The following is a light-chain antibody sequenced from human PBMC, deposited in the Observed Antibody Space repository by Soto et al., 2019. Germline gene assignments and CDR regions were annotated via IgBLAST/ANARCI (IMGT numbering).Light chain of an antibody. V-gene: IGKV3-15*01. CDR1: QRISSN. Sequence: EVVMTQSPATLSVSPGARATLSCRASQRISSNLAWYQQRRGQAPRLLIYGASTRAPGIPARFSGSGSETEFTLTISSLQSEDYAVYYCQHYNNWPPWTFGQGTKVEIK. J-gene: IGKJ1*01. CDR2: GAS. CDR3: QHYNNWPPWT.